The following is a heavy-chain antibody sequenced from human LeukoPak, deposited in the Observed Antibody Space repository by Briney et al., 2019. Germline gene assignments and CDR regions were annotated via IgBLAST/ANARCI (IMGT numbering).Heavy chain of an antibody. V-gene: IGHV4-61*01. J-gene: IGHJ5*02. Sequence: SETLSLTCTVSGGSVSSGSYYWSWIRQPPGKGLEWIGYIYYSGSTNYNPSLKSRVTISVDTSKNQFSLKLSSVTAADTAVYYCASVYFDWVMPWAWGQGTLVTVSS. D-gene: IGHD3-9*01. CDR3: ASVYFDWVMPWA. CDR2: IYYSGST. CDR1: GGSVSSGSYY.